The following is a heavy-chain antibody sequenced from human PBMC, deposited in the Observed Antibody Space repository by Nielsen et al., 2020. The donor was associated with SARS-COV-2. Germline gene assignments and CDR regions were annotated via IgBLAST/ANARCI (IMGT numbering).Heavy chain of an antibody. D-gene: IGHD3-9*01. CDR3: ARDEGSDILTGYFSPPSKYGMDV. Sequence: SQTLSLTCAISGDSVSSNSAAWNWIRQSPSRGLEWLGRTYYRSKWYNDYAVSVKSRITINPDTSKNQFSLQLNSVTPEDTAVYYCARDEGSDILTGYFSPPSKYGMDVWGQGTTVTVSS. V-gene: IGHV6-1*01. CDR2: TYYRSKWYN. J-gene: IGHJ6*02. CDR1: GDSVSSNSAA.